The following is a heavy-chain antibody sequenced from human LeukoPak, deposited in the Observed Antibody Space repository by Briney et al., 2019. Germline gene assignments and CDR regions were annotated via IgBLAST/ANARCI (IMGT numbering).Heavy chain of an antibody. J-gene: IGHJ4*02. CDR3: ARDQQRGFDY. D-gene: IGHD6-13*01. CDR2: ISVYNGNT. Sequence: GASVKVSCKASGYSFRNYGISWVRQAPGQGLEYMGWISVYNGNTKYEQRLQGRVTMTRDTSTSTVYMELSSLRSEDTAVYYCARDQQRGFDYWGQGTLVTVSS. V-gene: IGHV1-18*01. CDR1: GYSFRNYG.